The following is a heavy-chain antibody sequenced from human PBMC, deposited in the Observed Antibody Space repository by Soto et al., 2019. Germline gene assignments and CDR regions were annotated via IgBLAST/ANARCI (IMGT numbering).Heavy chain of an antibody. CDR3: ARDRHFDWLPPSGLFDI. Sequence: PGGSLRLSCAASGFTFSSYWMHWVRQAPGKGLVWVSYISSSRSSIFYADSVKGRFTISRDNAKNTLYLQMNSLRAEDTAVYYCARDRHFDWLPPSGLFDIWGQGTMVTVSS. CDR1: GFTFSSYW. V-gene: IGHV3-48*01. J-gene: IGHJ3*02. D-gene: IGHD3-9*01. CDR2: ISSSRSSI.